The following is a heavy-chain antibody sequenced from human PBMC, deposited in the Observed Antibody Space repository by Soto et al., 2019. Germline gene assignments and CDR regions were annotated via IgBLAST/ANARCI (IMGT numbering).Heavy chain of an antibody. Sequence: PGESLKVSCQASGYTFINYYIAWVRQVPGKGLEWMGRIDPSDSYIKYSPSFEGHVTMSVDKSISTAFLQWSRLEASDTAMYFCAIPLARTTPFDYWGQGSLVTVSS. CDR2: IDPSDSYI. J-gene: IGHJ4*02. D-gene: IGHD1-7*01. V-gene: IGHV5-10-1*01. CDR1: GYTFINYY. CDR3: AIPLARTTPFDY.